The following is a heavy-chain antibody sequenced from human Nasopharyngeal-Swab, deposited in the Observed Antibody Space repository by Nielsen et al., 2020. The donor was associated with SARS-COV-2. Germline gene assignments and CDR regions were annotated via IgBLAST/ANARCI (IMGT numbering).Heavy chain of an antibody. CDR2: INAGNGNT. CDR1: GYTFTSYA. J-gene: IGHJ6*02. Sequence: ASVKVSCKASGYTFTSYAMHWVRQAPGQRLEWMGWINAGNGNTKYSQKFQGRVTITRDTSASTAYMELSSLRSEDTAVYYCARGLGIFGFPRGGMDVWGQGTTVTVS. V-gene: IGHV1-3*01. CDR3: ARGLGIFGFPRGGMDV. D-gene: IGHD3-3*01.